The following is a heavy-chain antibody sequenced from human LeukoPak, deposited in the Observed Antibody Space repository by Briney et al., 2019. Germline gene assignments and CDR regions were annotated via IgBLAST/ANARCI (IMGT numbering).Heavy chain of an antibody. Sequence: SETLSLTCTVSGGSISSSIYYWGWIRQPPGKGLEWMGTIYYTGTTYYNPSLKSRLTVSVDTSKDQFSLKLSSVTAADTAVYYCARGGYYGDHRFDYWGQGTLVTVSS. V-gene: IGHV4-39*07. J-gene: IGHJ4*02. CDR1: GGSISSSIYY. CDR3: ARGGYYGDHRFDY. D-gene: IGHD4-17*01. CDR2: IYYTGTT.